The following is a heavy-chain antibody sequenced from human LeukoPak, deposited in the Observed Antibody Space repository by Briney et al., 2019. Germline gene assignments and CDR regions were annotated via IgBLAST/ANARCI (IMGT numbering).Heavy chain of an antibody. Sequence: GGSLRLSCAASGFTFSSYSMNWVRQAPGKGREWVSSISSSSSYIYYADSVKGRFTISRDNAKNSLYLQMNSLRAEDTAVYYCARDRGHIMVATEGFDYWGQGTLVTVSS. D-gene: IGHD2-21*02. V-gene: IGHV3-21*01. J-gene: IGHJ4*02. CDR2: ISSSSSYI. CDR3: ARDRGHIMVATEGFDY. CDR1: GFTFSSYS.